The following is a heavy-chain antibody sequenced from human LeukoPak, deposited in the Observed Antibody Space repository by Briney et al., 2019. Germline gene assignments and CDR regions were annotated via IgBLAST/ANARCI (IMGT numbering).Heavy chain of an antibody. V-gene: IGHV4-59*01. CDR3: ARVHCSGGSCYSDNWFDP. D-gene: IGHD2-15*01. CDR1: GGSISSYY. Sequence: PSETLSLTCTVSGGSISSYYWSWIRQPPGKGLEWIGYIYYSGSTNYNPSLKSRVTISVDTSKNQFSLKLSPVTAADTAVYYCARVHCSGGSCYSDNWFDPWGQGTLVTVSS. J-gene: IGHJ5*02. CDR2: IYYSGST.